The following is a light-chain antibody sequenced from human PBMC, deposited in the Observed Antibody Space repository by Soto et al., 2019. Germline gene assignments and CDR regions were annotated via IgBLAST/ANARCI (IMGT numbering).Light chain of an antibody. CDR1: NSNIGSYT. CDR3: AAWDDSLNAWV. V-gene: IGLV1-44*01. Sequence: QSVMTQPPSASGTPGQTVAISCSGTNSNIGSYTVNCYQQFPGTAPRLLIYGNIHRPSGVPDRFSGSKSDTSASLAISGLLSEDESDYDCAAWDDSLNAWVFGGGTKLTVL. CDR2: GNI. J-gene: IGLJ3*02.